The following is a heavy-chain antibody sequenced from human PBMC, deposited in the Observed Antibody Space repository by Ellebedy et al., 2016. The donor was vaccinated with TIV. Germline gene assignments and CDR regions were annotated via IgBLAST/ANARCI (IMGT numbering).Heavy chain of an antibody. D-gene: IGHD5-18*01. Sequence: ASVKVSXXASGYTFTSYYMHWVRQAPGQGLEWMGLINPSGGSTSYAQKFQGRVTMTRDKSTSTVYLELISLRSEETAVYYCARVQLWSPSYFAYWGQGTLVTVSS. CDR2: INPSGGST. V-gene: IGHV1-46*01. CDR1: GYTFTSYY. J-gene: IGHJ4*02. CDR3: ARVQLWSPSYFAY.